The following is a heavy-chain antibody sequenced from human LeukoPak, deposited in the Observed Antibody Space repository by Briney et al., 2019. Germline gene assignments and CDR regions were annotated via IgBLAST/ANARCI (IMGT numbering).Heavy chain of an antibody. J-gene: IGHJ2*01. Sequence: SETLSLTRTVSGGSISSSSYYWGWIRQPPGKGLEWIGSIYYTRSTYYNPSLKSRVTISVDTSKNQFSLKLTSVTAADTAVYYCARGVTMIVVVIHDWYFDLWGRGTLVTVSS. V-gene: IGHV4-39*01. D-gene: IGHD3-22*01. CDR2: IYYTRST. CDR1: GGSISSSSYY. CDR3: ARGVTMIVVVIHDWYFDL.